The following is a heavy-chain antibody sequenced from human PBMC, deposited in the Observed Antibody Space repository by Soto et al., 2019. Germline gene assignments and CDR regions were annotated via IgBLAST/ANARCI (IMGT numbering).Heavy chain of an antibody. J-gene: IGHJ4*02. CDR3: AREGYSYGTYFDY. D-gene: IGHD5-18*01. V-gene: IGHV3-7*01. Sequence: EVQLVESGGGLVQPGGSLRLSCVASGFTFSSYWMSWVRQTPGKGLEWVANIKQDGSDKYYVHSVKGRFTISRDNAKNSLYLQMNSLRAEDTALYYCAREGYSYGTYFDYWGQGTLVTVSS. CDR1: GFTFSSYW. CDR2: IKQDGSDK.